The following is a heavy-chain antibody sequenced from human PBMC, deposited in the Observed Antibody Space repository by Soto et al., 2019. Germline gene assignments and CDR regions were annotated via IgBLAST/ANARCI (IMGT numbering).Heavy chain of an antibody. Sequence: GGSLRLSCAASGFTFSSYWMSWVRQAPGKGLEWVANIKQVGSEKYYVDSVKGRFTISRDNAKNSLYLQMNSLRAEDTALYYCAKAFPSYDFWSGYPTAFDYWGQGTLVTVSS. D-gene: IGHD3-3*01. CDR1: GFTFSSYW. CDR2: IKQVGSEK. V-gene: IGHV3-7*03. J-gene: IGHJ4*02. CDR3: AKAFPSYDFWSGYPTAFDY.